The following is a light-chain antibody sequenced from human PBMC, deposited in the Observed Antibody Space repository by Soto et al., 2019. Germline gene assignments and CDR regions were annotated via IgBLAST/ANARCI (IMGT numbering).Light chain of an antibody. V-gene: IGLV2-8*01. J-gene: IGLJ2*01. CDR3: SSYAGTSIDVV. CDR2: EVN. CDR1: SNDVGGYVY. Sequence: QSALTQPPSASGSPGQSVTISCTGTSNDVGGYVYVSWYQQYPGKAPKLMIYEVNKRASGVPDRFSGSKSGNTASLTVSGLQAEDEADYYCSSYAGTSIDVVFGGGTQLTVL.